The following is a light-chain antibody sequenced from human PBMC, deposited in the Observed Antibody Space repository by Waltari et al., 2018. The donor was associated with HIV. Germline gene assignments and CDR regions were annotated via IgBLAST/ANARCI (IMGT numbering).Light chain of an antibody. V-gene: IGLV3-16*01. Sequence: SYELTQPPSVSVSLGQMARITCSGEALPKKYAYWYQQKPGQFPVLVIYKDSERPSGIPERFSGSSSGTIDTLTISGVQAEDEADYYCLSADSSATPNWVFGGGTKLTVL. J-gene: IGLJ3*02. CDR1: ALPKKY. CDR3: LSADSSATPNWV. CDR2: KDS.